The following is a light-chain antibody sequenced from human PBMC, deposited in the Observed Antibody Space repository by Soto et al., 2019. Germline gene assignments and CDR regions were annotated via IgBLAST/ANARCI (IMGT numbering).Light chain of an antibody. J-gene: IGLJ1*01. CDR1: SSDVGLYNY. CDR3: ISYTTRSTSYV. Sequence: QSVLTQPASVSGSPGQSITISCTGTSSDVGLYNYVSWYQQYPGKAPKLMIFEVSNRPSGVSNRFSASKSGNTASLTISGLQAEDEADYYCISYTTRSTSYVFGTGTKVTVL. V-gene: IGLV2-14*01. CDR2: EVS.